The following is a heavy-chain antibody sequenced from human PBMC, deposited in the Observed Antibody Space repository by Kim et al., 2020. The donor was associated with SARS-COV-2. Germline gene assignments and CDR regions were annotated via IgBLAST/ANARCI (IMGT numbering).Heavy chain of an antibody. J-gene: IGHJ3*02. CDR2: ISAYNGNK. CDR3: ARDGTYYYDSSGNYYRYAFDI. CDR1: GYTFTSYG. D-gene: IGHD3-22*01. V-gene: IGHV1-18*01. Sequence: ASVKVSCKASGYTFTSYGISWVRQAPGQGLEWMGWISAYNGNKNYAQKLQGRVTMNTDTSTSTAYMELRSLRSDDTAVYYCARDGTYYYDSSGNYYRYAFDIWGKGTTVTVSS.